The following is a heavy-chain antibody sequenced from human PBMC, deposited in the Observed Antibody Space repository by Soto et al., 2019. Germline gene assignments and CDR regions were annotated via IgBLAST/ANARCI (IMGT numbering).Heavy chain of an antibody. D-gene: IGHD6-19*01. J-gene: IGHJ4*02. CDR2: ISSSSSTI. CDR3: ARDLEQWLVRGVLPDY. Sequence: PGGSLRLSCAASGFTFSSYSMNWVRQAPGKGLEWVSYISSSSSTIYYADSVKGRFTISRDNAKNSLYLQMNSLRDEDTAVYYCARDLEQWLVRGVLPDYWGQGTLVTVSS. CDR1: GFTFSSYS. V-gene: IGHV3-48*02.